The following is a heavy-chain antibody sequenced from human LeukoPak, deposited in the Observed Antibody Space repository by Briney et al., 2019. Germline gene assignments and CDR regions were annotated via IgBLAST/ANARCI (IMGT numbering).Heavy chain of an antibody. CDR2: IIASSGAT. J-gene: IGHJ4*02. V-gene: IGHV3-23*01. Sequence: GSLRLSCAASGFSFNNYAMSWVRQAPGKGLEWVSIIIASSGATFYADSVKGRFTISRDISKNTLYLQMNNLRVEDTAVYYCAKGGYDYIEVAYFDFWGQGILVTVSS. CDR3: AKGGYDYIEVAYFDF. D-gene: IGHD5-12*01. CDR1: GFSFNNYA.